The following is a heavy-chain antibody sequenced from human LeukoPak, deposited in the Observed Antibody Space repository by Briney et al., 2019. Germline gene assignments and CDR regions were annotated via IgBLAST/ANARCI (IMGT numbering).Heavy chain of an antibody. Sequence: SETLSLTCTVSGGSISSYYWSWIRQPPGKGLEWIGYIYYSGSTSYNPSLKSRVTISVDTSKNQYSLKLSSVTAADTAVYYCARVRTHYGDYAFFDYWGQGTLVTVSS. CDR3: ARVRTHYGDYAFFDY. CDR1: GGSISSYY. V-gene: IGHV4-59*01. CDR2: IYYSGST. J-gene: IGHJ4*02. D-gene: IGHD4-17*01.